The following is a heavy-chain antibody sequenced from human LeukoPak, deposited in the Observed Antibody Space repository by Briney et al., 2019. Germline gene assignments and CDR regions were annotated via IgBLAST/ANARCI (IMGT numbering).Heavy chain of an antibody. CDR3: AKDKGGGYGSSSAFDP. CDR1: GFTFDDYA. V-gene: IGHV3-9*01. Sequence: GRSLRLSCAASGFTFDDYAMPWVRQAPGKGLEWVSGISWNSGSIGYADSVKGRFTISRDNAKNSLYLQMNSLRAEDTALYYCAKDKGGGYGSSSAFDPWGQGTLVTVSS. J-gene: IGHJ5*02. D-gene: IGHD6-6*01. CDR2: ISWNSGSI.